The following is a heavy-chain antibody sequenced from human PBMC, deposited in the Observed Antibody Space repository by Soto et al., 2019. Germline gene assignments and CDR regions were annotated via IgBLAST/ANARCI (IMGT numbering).Heavy chain of an antibody. J-gene: IGHJ5*02. CDR3: AKGDNLGPKTGYAFDP. CDR2: TYFRSKWYN. Sequence: PSQTLSLTCATSGDSVSSNTASWNWIRQSPSRGLEWLGSTYFRSKWYNDYAVSVKSRIIINPDTSNNQFSLQLNSVTPEDTAVYFCAKGDNLGPKTGYAFDPWGQGIMVTVSS. CDR1: GDSVSSNTAS. D-gene: IGHD5-12*01. V-gene: IGHV6-1*01.